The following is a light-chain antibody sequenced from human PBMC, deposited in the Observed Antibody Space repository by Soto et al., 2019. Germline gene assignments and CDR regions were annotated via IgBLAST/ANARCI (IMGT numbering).Light chain of an antibody. CDR1: QGVRND. CDR2: AAS. CDR3: LQDYSYPLT. V-gene: IGKV1-6*01. J-gene: IGKJ1*01. Sequence: AIQLTQSPSSLSASIGDRVTITCRASQGVRNDLAWYQQKPGKAPTVLIYAASSLQSGVPSRFSGSGSGTDFTLTINRLQPEDFATYYCLQDYSYPLTFGQGTKVEL.